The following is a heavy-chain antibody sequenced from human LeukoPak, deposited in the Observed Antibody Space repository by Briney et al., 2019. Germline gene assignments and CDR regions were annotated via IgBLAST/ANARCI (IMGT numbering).Heavy chain of an antibody. Sequence: GESLKISGKGSGYSFTSYWIGWVGQMPGKGLDWMGIIYPGDSDTRYSPSFQGQVSISADKSISTAYLQWSSLKASDTAMYYCARSGFWSGYTTDYYYYYMDVWGKGTTVTISS. D-gene: IGHD3-3*01. CDR1: GYSFTSYW. CDR3: ARSGFWSGYTTDYYYYYMDV. J-gene: IGHJ6*03. CDR2: IYPGDSDT. V-gene: IGHV5-51*01.